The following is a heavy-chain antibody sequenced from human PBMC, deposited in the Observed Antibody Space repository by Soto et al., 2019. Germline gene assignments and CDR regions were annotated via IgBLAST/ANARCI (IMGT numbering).Heavy chain of an antibody. CDR2: ISHDGSEK. D-gene: IGHD6-19*01. V-gene: IGHV3-30*03. CDR3: ARNPYSSGLREHYCMDV. CDR1: GFSFSKYG. Sequence: GGSLRLSCGASGFSFSKYGMHWVRQAPGEGLEWLSLISHDGSEKWYAESVKGRFTISRDNSKNTLYLQMNSLRAEDTAVYYCARNPYSSGLREHYCMDVWGQGTTVTVSS. J-gene: IGHJ6*02.